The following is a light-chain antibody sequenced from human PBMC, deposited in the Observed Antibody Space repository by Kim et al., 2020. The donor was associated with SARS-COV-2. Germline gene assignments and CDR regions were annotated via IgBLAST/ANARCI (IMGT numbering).Light chain of an antibody. CDR2: GAS. V-gene: IGKV3-20*01. J-gene: IGKJ2*01. CDR3: QQYGSSPGT. Sequence: LSQGERATRSCRASQSVSSSYLAWYQQKPGQAPRLLIYGASSRATGIPDRFSGSGSGTDFTLTISRLEPEDFAVYYCQQYGSSPGTFGQGTKLEI. CDR1: QSVSSSY.